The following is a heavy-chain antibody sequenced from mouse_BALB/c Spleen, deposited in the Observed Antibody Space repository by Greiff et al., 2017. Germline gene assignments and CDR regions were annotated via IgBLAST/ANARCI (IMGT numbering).Heavy chain of an antibody. V-gene: IGHV1-69*02. CDR1: GYTFPSYW. D-gene: IGHD2-4*01. J-gene: IGHJ3*01. CDR3: TRSGTWGLPAFAY. CDR2: IYPSDSYT. Sequence: QVQLQQPGAELVRPGASVKLSCKASGYTFPSYWINWVKQRPGQGLEWIGNIYPSDSYTNYNQKFKDKATLTVDKSSSTAYMQLSSPTSEDSAVYYCTRSGTWGLPAFAYWGQGTLVTVSA.